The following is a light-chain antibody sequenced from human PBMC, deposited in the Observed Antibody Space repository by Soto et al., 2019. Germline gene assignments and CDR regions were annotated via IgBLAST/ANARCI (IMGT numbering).Light chain of an antibody. Sequence: QSVLTQPPSASGTPGQRVTISCFGSSSNIGSNTVNWYQQLPGTAPKLVIYSNNQRPSGVPDRFSGSKSGTSASLAISGLQSEDEADYYCVAWDDSLNGYVVFGGGT. J-gene: IGLJ2*01. CDR2: SNN. V-gene: IGLV1-44*01. CDR3: VAWDDSLNGYVV. CDR1: SSNIGSNT.